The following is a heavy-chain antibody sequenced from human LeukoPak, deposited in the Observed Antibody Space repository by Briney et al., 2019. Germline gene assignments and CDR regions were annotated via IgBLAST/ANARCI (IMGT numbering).Heavy chain of an antibody. Sequence: ASVKVSCKASGYTFTSYGISWVRQAPGQGLEWMGWISAYNGNTNYAQKLQGRVTMTTDTSTSTAYMELRSLRSDDTAVYYCARDPKRTVTTLYNWFDPWGQGTLVNVSS. J-gene: IGHJ5*02. V-gene: IGHV1-18*01. CDR3: ARDPKRTVTTLYNWFDP. CDR2: ISAYNGNT. CDR1: GYTFTSYG. D-gene: IGHD4-11*01.